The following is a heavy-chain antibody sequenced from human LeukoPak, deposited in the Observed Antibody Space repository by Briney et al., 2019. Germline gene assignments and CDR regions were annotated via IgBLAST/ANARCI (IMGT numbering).Heavy chain of an antibody. V-gene: IGHV1-8*01. CDR3: ARLSTIAAAGRAGNWFDP. D-gene: IGHD6-13*01. Sequence: GASVKVSCKASGYTFTSYDINWVRQATGQGLEWMGWMNPNSGNTGYAQKFQGRVTMTRNTSISTAYMELSSLRSEDTAVYYCARLSTIAAAGRAGNWFDPWGQGTLVTVSS. J-gene: IGHJ5*02. CDR2: MNPNSGNT. CDR1: GYTFTSYD.